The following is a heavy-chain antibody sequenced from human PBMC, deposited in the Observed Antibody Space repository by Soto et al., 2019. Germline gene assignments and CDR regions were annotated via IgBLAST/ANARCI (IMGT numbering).Heavy chain of an antibody. V-gene: IGHV4-34*01. J-gene: IGHJ4*02. CDR3: ARGWSRYYGSGSYPPAGY. CDR2: INHSGST. D-gene: IGHD3-10*01. CDR1: GGSFSGYY. Sequence: QVQLQQWGAGLLKPSETLSLTCAVYGGSFSGYYWSWIRQPPGKGLELIGEINHSGSTNYNPSLKSRVTISVDTSKNQCALKLGSVTAADTAVYYCARGWSRYYGSGSYPPAGYWGQGTLVTVSS.